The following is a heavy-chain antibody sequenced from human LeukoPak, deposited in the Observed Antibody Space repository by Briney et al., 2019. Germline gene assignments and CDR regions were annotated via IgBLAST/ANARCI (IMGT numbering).Heavy chain of an antibody. CDR3: AREGLNWDYDY. J-gene: IGHJ4*02. CDR2: ISYDGSNK. Sequence: PGGSLRLSCAASGFTFSSYAMHWVRQAPGKGLEWVAVISYDGSNKYYADTVKGRFTISRDNSKNTLYLQMNSLRAEDTAVYYCAREGLNWDYDYWGQGTLVTVSS. V-gene: IGHV3-30-3*01. D-gene: IGHD7-27*01. CDR1: GFTFSSYA.